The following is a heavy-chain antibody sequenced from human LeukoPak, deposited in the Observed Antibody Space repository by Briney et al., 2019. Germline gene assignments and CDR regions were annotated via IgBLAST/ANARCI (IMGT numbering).Heavy chain of an antibody. V-gene: IGHV3-9*01. D-gene: IGHD6-19*01. Sequence: GGSLRLSCAASGFTFDDYAMHWVRQAPGKGLEWVSGISWNSGSIGYADSVKGRLTISRDNSKNTLYLQMNSLTTEDTAIYYCAKDWGASGWYNCFDSWGQGTQLTVSS. CDR3: AKDWGASGWYNCFDS. CDR1: GFTFDDYA. J-gene: IGHJ5*01. CDR2: ISWNSGSI.